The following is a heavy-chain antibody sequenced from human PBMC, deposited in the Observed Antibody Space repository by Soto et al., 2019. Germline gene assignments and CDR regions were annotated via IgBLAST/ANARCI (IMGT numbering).Heavy chain of an antibody. V-gene: IGHV3-48*02. D-gene: IGHD4-17*01. J-gene: IGHJ6*02. CDR3: ARGLPTVTEGGYYYYGMDV. Sequence: EVQLVESGGGLVQPGGSLRLSCAASGFTFSSYSMNWVRQAPGKGLEWVSYISSSSSTIYYADSVKGRFTISRDNAKNSLYLQMNSLRDEDTAVYYCARGLPTVTEGGYYYYGMDVWGQGTTVTVSS. CDR1: GFTFSSYS. CDR2: ISSSSSTI.